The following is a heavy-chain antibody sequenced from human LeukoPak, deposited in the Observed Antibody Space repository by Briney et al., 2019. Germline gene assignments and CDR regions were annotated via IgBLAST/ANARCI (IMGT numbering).Heavy chain of an antibody. CDR2: LYHSGNT. CDR3: ARLKAASGLYFYGWFDP. CDR1: GDSISSGDW. Sequence: SETLSLTCTVSGDSISSGDWWSWVRQPPGKGLEWIGDLYHSGNTNYNPSLTSRVTLSIDKSKNQFSLKLASVTAADTAVYYCARLKAASGLYFYGWFDPGARESWSASPQ. V-gene: IGHV4-4*02. J-gene: IGHJ5*02. D-gene: IGHD6-13*01.